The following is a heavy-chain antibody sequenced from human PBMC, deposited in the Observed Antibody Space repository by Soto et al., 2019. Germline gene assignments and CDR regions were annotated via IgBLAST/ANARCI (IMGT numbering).Heavy chain of an antibody. J-gene: IGHJ6*02. CDR2: IGRGDDK. Sequence: GVSLSLSWESSGCPFSYYLMNLGRPAPGKGLEWVSTIGRGDDKYYADSVNGRFTISRDTSKNTLFLQMNSLRAEDTALYFCAKDGTTGGQHYYGMDVWGQGTTVTVSS. D-gene: IGHD2-15*01. CDR1: GCPFSYYL. V-gene: IGHV3-23*01. CDR3: AKDGTTGGQHYYGMDV.